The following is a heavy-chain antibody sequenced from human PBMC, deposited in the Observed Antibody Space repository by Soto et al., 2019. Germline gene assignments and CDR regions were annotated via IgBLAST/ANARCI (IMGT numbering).Heavy chain of an antibody. CDR2: IIPMFGTA. D-gene: IGHD5-18*01. CDR1: GGTFSTYA. Sequence: QVQLVQSGAGVKKPESSVKVSCKAPGGTFSTYAISWVRQAPGQGLEWMGGIIPMFGTANYAQRFQDRVTITADESTNTVYMELRSLRSEDTAVYFCASGIQLWLRRINNGYSGWGQGTLVTVSS. CDR3: ASGIQLWLRRINNGYSG. J-gene: IGHJ4*02. V-gene: IGHV1-69*12.